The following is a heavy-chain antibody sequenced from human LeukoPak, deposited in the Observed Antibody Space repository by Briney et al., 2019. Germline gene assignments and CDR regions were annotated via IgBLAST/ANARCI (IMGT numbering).Heavy chain of an antibody. V-gene: IGHV3-33*01. CDR3: AREWGRIAVAGGPGY. CDR2: IWYDGSNK. D-gene: IGHD6-19*01. CDR1: GFIFSNYG. J-gene: IGHJ4*02. Sequence: PGGSLRLSCEVSGFIFSNYGMHWVRQAPGKGLEWVALIWYDGSNKFYADSVRGRFTISRDNSTNTLYLQMSSLRVEDTAVYYCAREWGRIAVAGGPGYWGQGALVTVSS.